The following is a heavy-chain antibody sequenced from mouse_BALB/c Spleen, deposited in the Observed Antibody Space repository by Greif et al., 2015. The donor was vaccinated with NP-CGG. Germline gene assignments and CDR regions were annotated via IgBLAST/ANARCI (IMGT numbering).Heavy chain of an antibody. V-gene: IGHV5-9-3*01. D-gene: IGHD2-4*01. CDR2: ISSGGSYT. J-gene: IGHJ4*01. Sequence: EVKLVESGGGLVKPGGSLKLSCAASGFTFSSYAMSWVRQTPEKRLEWVATISSGGSYTYYPDSVKGRFTISRDNAKNTLYLQMSSLRSEDTAMYYCARHPLGRNYDYDGGDYWGQGTSVTVSS. CDR3: ARHPLGRNYDYDGGDY. CDR1: GFTFSSYA.